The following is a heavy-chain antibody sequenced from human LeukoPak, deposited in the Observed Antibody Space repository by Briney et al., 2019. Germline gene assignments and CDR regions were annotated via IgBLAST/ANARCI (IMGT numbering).Heavy chain of an antibody. J-gene: IGHJ4*02. D-gene: IGHD6-6*01. CDR3: ARGKSIAGIYLNR. V-gene: IGHV3-33*01. Sequence: GRSLRLSCAASGFTFSSYGMHWVRQAPGKGLEWVAVIWYDGSNKYYADSVKGRFTISRDNSKNTLYLQMNSLRAEDTAVYYCARGKSIAGIYLNRWGQGTLVTVSS. CDR2: IWYDGSNK. CDR1: GFTFSSYG.